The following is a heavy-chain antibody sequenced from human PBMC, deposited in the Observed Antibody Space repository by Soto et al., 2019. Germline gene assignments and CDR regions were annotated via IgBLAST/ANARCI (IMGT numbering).Heavy chain of an antibody. V-gene: IGHV1-3*01. CDR1: GYTFSSYA. CDR3: ASAVDTAMALPRFEYYYGMDV. CDR2: INAGNGNT. J-gene: IGHJ6*02. Sequence: ASVKVSCKASGYTFSSYAMSWVRQAPGQRLEWMGWINAGNGNTKYAQKFQGRVTIARDTSASTAYMELSSLRSEDTAVYYCASAVDTAMALPRFEYYYGMDVWGQGTTVTVSS. D-gene: IGHD5-18*01.